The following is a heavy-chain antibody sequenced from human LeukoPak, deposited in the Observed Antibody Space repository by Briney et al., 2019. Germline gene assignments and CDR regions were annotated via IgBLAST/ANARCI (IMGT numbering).Heavy chain of an antibody. CDR3: ALTGLWFGELFRKYYGMDV. D-gene: IGHD3-10*01. J-gene: IGHJ6*04. V-gene: IGHV2-5*02. CDR2: IYWDDDK. Sequence: ESGPTLVNPTPALTLTCTFSGFSRGTSGVGVGWSRQPPVKALEWLALIYWDDDKRYIPSLKSRLTITEETSKNQVVLTMTNMDPVDTATYYCALTGLWFGELFRKYYGMDVWGKGTTVTVSS. CDR1: GFSRGTSGVG.